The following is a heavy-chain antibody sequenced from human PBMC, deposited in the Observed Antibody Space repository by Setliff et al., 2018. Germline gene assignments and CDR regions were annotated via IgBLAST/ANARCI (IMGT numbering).Heavy chain of an antibody. CDR3: ERLVRHCTRISCQRTSEADL. Sequence: ASVKVSCRASGYTFTNSIMNWVRQAPGQGLEWMGWISAYNGNTYHAQKFQDRLSMTTDTSTSTAYMELRSLRADDTAVYYCERLVRHCTRISCQRTSEADLWGQGTQVTVSS. V-gene: IGHV1-18*04. J-gene: IGHJ5*02. D-gene: IGHD2-15*01. CDR1: GYTFTNSI. CDR2: ISAYNGNT.